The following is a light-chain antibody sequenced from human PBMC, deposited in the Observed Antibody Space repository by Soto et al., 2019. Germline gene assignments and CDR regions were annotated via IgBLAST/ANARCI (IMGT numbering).Light chain of an antibody. Sequence: QSALTQPPSASGSPGQSVTISCAGTSSDVGAYNYVSWYQQHPGKAPKLMLYEVSKRPAGVPGRFSGSKSGSTASLTVSGLQPEDEADYYCCSNAGGNKLIFGGGTQLTVL. J-gene: IGLJ2*01. CDR3: CSNAGGNKLI. CDR2: EVS. V-gene: IGLV2-8*01. CDR1: SSDVGAYNY.